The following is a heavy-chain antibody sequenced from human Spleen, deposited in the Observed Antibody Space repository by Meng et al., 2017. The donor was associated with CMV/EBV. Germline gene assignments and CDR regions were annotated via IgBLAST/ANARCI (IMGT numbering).Heavy chain of an antibody. CDR2: IYHGGTT. Sequence: GESLKISCAASGFTFSSYGMHWVRQAPGKGLAWVSLIYHGGTTKYADSVKGRFTISTDNSENRLYLLMSSLRIEDTAIYFCARGRYGSEIHWGQGTLVTVSS. V-gene: IGHV3-NL1*01. CDR1: GFTFSSYG. D-gene: IGHD3-10*01. J-gene: IGHJ4*02. CDR3: ARGRYGSEIH.